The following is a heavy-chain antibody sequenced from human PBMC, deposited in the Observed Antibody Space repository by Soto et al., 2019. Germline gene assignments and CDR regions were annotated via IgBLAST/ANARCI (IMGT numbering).Heavy chain of an antibody. J-gene: IGHJ4*02. CDR3: ASPSAAATASFDY. Sequence: GESLKISCKGSGYSFTSYWIGWVRQMPGKGLEWMGIIYPGDSDTRYSPSFQGQVTISADKSISTAYLQWSSLKASDTAMYYCASPSAAATASFDYWGQGTLITVSS. V-gene: IGHV5-51*01. CDR1: GYSFTSYW. CDR2: IYPGDSDT. D-gene: IGHD6-13*01.